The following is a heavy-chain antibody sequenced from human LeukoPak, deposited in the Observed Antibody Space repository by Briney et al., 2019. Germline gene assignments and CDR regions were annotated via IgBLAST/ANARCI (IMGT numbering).Heavy chain of an antibody. CDR3: ARAPGVYST. CDR1: GFTFSSYS. J-gene: IGHJ4*02. CDR2: ISSSSSYM. V-gene: IGHV3-21*01. D-gene: IGHD6-13*01. Sequence: GGSLRLSCAASGFTFSSYSMNWVRQAPGKGLEWVSSISSSSSYMYYADSVKGRFTISRDNAKNSLYLQMNSLRAEDTAVYHCARAPGVYSTWGQGTLVTVSS.